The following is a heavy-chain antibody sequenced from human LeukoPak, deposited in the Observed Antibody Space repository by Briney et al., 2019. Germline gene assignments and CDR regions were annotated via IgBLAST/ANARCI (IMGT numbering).Heavy chain of an antibody. CDR1: GFTFSSYW. CDR3: AKDSSTMIVYMDV. V-gene: IGHV3-23*01. D-gene: IGHD3-22*01. J-gene: IGHJ6*03. Sequence: GGSLRLSCAASGFTFSSYWMSWVRQAPGKGLEWVSAISGSGGSTCYADPVKGRFTISRDNSKNTLYLQMNSLRAEDTAVYYCAKDSSTMIVYMDVWGKGTTVTVSS. CDR2: ISGSGGST.